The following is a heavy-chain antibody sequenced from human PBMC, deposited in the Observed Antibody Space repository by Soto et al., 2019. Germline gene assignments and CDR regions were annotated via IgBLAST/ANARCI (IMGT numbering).Heavy chain of an antibody. CDR2: IKSKTDGGTT. CDR3: ASPFGVWYYYYGLDV. CDR1: GFAFSNAW. Sequence: VQLVESGGGLVKPGGSLRLSCAASGFAFSNAWMNWVRQAPGKGLEWVGRIKSKTDGGTTDYAAPVKGRFTISRDDSINTLYLQMNSLQPEDTAVYYWASPFGVWYYYYGLDVWGQGTTVTVSS. J-gene: IGHJ6*02. D-gene: IGHD3-10*01. V-gene: IGHV3-15*07.